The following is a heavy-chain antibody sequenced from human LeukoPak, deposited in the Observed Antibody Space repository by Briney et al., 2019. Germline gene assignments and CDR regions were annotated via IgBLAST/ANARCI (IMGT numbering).Heavy chain of an antibody. CDR1: GGSISSYY. Sequence: SETLSLTCTVSGGSISSYYWSWIRQPPGKGLEWIGYIYYSGSTNYNPSLKSRVTISVDTSKNQFSLKLSSVTAADTAVYYCARGSGDFSPRKYFQHWGQGTLVTVSS. V-gene: IGHV4-59*08. J-gene: IGHJ1*01. CDR2: IYYSGST. D-gene: IGHD2-21*02. CDR3: ARGSGDFSPRKYFQH.